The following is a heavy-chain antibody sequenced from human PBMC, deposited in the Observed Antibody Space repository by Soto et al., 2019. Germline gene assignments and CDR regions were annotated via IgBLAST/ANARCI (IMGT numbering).Heavy chain of an antibody. Sequence: PSETLSLTCTVSGGSISSSGFSRGWVRQPPGKGLEWIGCAYYSGSTYYNPSLKSRVTISVDTSGNQFSLRLNSVTAADTAVYYCTKVSSGWFDPWGQGTLVTSPQ. CDR1: GGSISSSGFS. V-gene: IGHV4-39*01. D-gene: IGHD2-8*01. CDR2: AYYSGST. CDR3: TKVSSGWFDP. J-gene: IGHJ5*02.